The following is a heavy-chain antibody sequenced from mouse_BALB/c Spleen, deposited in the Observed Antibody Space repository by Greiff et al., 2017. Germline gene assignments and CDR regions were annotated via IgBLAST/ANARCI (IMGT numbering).Heavy chain of an antibody. CDR1: GFTFSSYA. J-gene: IGHJ3*01. CDR2: ISSGGST. Sequence: EVQVVESGGGLVKPGGSLKLSCAASGFTFSSYAMSWVRQTPEKRLEWVASISSGGSTYYPDSVKGRFTISRDNARNILYLQMSSLRSEDTAMYYCARDAVGYEAWFAYWGQGTLVTVSA. D-gene: IGHD2-14*01. CDR3: ARDAVGYEAWFAY. V-gene: IGHV5-6-5*01.